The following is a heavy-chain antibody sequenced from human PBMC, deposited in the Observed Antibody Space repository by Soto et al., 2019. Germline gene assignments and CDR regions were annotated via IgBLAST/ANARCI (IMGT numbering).Heavy chain of an antibody. CDR3: ARDGSRRSVWSGYYYYMDV. CDR2: IYHSGST. D-gene: IGHD3-3*01. V-gene: IGHV4-4*02. Sequence: QVQLQESGPGLVKPSGTLSLTCAVSSGSISSSNWWRWVRQPPGKGLEWIGEIYHSGSTNYNPALKSRVTMSVDKSHNQSSLKLRSVTAADTAVYYCARDGSRRSVWSGYYYYMDVWGKGTTVTVSS. J-gene: IGHJ6*03. CDR1: SGSISSSNW.